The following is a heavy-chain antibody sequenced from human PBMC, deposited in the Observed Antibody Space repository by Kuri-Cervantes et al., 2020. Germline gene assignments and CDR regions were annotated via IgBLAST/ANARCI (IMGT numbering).Heavy chain of an antibody. Sequence: ASVKVSCKASGYTFTSYGISWVRQAPGQGLEWMGWINPNSGGTNYAQKFQGWVTMTRDMSISTAYMELSRLRSDDTAVYYCARGRGYQGPPDLWGRGTLVTVSS. CDR2: INPNSGGT. J-gene: IGHJ2*01. CDR3: ARGRGYQGPPDL. CDR1: GYTFTSYG. D-gene: IGHD5-12*01. V-gene: IGHV1-2*04.